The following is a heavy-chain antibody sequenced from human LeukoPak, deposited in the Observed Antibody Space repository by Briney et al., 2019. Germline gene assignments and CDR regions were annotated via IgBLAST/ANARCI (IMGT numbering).Heavy chain of an antibody. V-gene: IGHV1-2*02. J-gene: IGHJ5*02. D-gene: IGHD3-22*01. CDR1: GYTFTGYY. CDR3: ARGGSLSSGITYSWWFDP. Sequence: ASVKVSCKASGYTFTGYYMHWVRQAPGQGLEWMGWINPNSGGTNYAQKFQGRVTMTRDTSISTAYMELSRLRSDDTAVYYCARGGSLSSGITYSWWFDPWGQGTLVTVSS. CDR2: INPNSGGT.